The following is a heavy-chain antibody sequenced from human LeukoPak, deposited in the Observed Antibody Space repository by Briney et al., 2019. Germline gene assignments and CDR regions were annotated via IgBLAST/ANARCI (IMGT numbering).Heavy chain of an antibody. D-gene: IGHD1-1*01. CDR2: INHSGST. CDR3: GRGRPWTEL. Sequence: SETLSLTCSVYGGSFSGYYWSWIRQPPGKGLEWIGEINHSGSTNYNPSLKSRVTISEDTSKNQFTLKLTSVTAANPAVYYCGRGRPWTELWGQGTLVTVFS. CDR1: GGSFSGYY. J-gene: IGHJ4*02. V-gene: IGHV4-34*01.